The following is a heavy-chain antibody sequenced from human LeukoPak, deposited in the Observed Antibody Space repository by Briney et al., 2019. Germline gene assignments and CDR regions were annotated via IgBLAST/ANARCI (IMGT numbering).Heavy chain of an antibody. CDR3: ATTGYSSSGGFDP. CDR1: GFTFSDYY. D-gene: IGHD6-13*01. Sequence: GSLRLSCAASGFTFSDYYMSWIRQPAGKGLEWIGRIYISGSTNYNPSLKSRVTMSVDTSKNQFSLKLSSVTAADTAVYSCATTGYSSSGGFDPWGQGTLVTVSS. CDR2: IYISGST. J-gene: IGHJ5*02. V-gene: IGHV4-4*07.